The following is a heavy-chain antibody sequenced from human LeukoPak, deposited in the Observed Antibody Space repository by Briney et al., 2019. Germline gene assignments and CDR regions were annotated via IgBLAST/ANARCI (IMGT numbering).Heavy chain of an antibody. J-gene: IGHJ4*02. CDR2: IKQDGSEK. D-gene: IGHD4/OR15-4a*01. CDR3: ARDTLGEGEDANYAVYYFDY. CDR1: GFTFSSYW. V-gene: IGHV3-7*01. Sequence: GGSLRLSCAASGFTFSSYWMSWVRQAPGKGLEWVANIKQDGSEKYYVDSVKGRFTISRDNAKNSLDLQMNSLRADDTAVYYCARDTLGEGEDANYAVYYFDYWGQGTVVTVSS.